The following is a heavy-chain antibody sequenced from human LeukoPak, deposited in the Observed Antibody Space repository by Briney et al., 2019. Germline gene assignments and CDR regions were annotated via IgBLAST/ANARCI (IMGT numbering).Heavy chain of an antibody. D-gene: IGHD2-2*01. V-gene: IGHV1-2*02. CDR3: ARFYCSSTSCEFDY. CDR1: GYTLTGYY. CDR2: INPNSGGT. J-gene: IGHJ4*02. Sequence: GASVKVSCKASGYTLTGYYMHWVRQAPGQGLEWMGWINPNSGGTNYAQKFQGRVTMTRDTSISTAYMELSRLRSDDTAVYYCARFYCSSTSCEFDYWGQGTLVTVSS.